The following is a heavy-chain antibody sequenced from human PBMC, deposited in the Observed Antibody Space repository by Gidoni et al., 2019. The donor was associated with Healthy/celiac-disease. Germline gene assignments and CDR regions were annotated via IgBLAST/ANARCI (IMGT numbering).Heavy chain of an antibody. D-gene: IGHD3-9*01. CDR1: GYTFTGYY. CDR2: INPNRGGT. V-gene: IGHV1-2*04. CDR3: ARGRYFDWLLFDY. J-gene: IGHJ4*02. Sequence: QVQLVQSGAEVKKPGASVKVSCKASGYTFTGYYMHWVRQAPGQGLEWMGWINPNRGGTNYAQKFQGWVTMTRDTSISTAYMELSRLRSDDTAVYYCARGRYFDWLLFDYWGQGTLVTVSS.